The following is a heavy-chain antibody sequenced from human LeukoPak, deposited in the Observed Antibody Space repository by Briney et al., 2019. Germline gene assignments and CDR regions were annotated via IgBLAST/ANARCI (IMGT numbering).Heavy chain of an antibody. J-gene: IGHJ3*02. D-gene: IGHD6-13*01. V-gene: IGHV3-11*01. CDR2: ISSSGNTI. CDR1: GFTFSDYY. CDR3: AKARGSSWYFGAFDI. Sequence: SGGSLRLSRAAPGFTFSDYYMSWIRQAPGKRLEWVSYISSSGNTIYYADSVKGRFTISRDNAKSSLYLQMNSLRAEDTAVYYCAKARGSSWYFGAFDIWGQGTMVTVSS.